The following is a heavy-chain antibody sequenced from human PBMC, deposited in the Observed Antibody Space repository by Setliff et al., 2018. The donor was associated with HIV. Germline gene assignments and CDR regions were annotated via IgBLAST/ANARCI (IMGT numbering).Heavy chain of an antibody. CDR1: GGSISSSSYY. CDR3: ASPASGGSSGQYHY. V-gene: IGHV4-39*01. Sequence: TSETLSLTCTVSGGSISSSSYYWGWIRQPPGKGLEWIGSIYYSGSTYYNPSLKSQVTISVDTSKNQFSLKLSSVTAADTAVYYCASPASGGSSGQYHYWGQGTLVTVSS. CDR2: IYYSGST. J-gene: IGHJ4*02. D-gene: IGHD6-19*01.